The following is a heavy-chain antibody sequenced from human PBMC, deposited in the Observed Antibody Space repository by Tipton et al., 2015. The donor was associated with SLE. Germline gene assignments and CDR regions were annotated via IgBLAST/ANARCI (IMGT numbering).Heavy chain of an antibody. J-gene: IGHJ5*02. CDR1: GYSISSGYY. D-gene: IGHD6-13*01. Sequence: TLSLTCTVSGYSISSGYYWGWIRQPPGKGLEWIGSIYHSGSTYYNPSLKSRVTISVDTSKNQFSLKLSSVTAADTAVYYCARRKGGGSSLWKTGSNWFDPWGQGTLVTVSS. CDR2: IYHSGST. CDR3: ARRKGGGSSLWKTGSNWFDP. V-gene: IGHV4-38-2*02.